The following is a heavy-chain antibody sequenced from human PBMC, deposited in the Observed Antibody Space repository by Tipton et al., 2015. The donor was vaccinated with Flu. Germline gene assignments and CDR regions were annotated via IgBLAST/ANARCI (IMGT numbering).Heavy chain of an antibody. CDR3: ARGTGYCSSTSCFHGMDV. CDR2: TYYRSKWYN. D-gene: IGHD2-2*01. Sequence: GLVKPSQTLPITCAISGDSVSSNSAAWNWIRQSPSRGLEWLGRTYYRSKWYNDYAVSVKSRITINPDTSKNQFSLQLNSVTPEDTAVYYCARGTGYCSSTSCFHGMDVWGQGTTVTVSS. V-gene: IGHV6-1*01. CDR1: GDSVSSNSAA. J-gene: IGHJ6*02.